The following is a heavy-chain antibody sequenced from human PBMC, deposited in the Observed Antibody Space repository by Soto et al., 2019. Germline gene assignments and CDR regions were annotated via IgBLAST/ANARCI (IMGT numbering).Heavy chain of an antibody. V-gene: IGHV5-51*01. D-gene: IGHD6-13*01. CDR2: IYPGDSDT. CDR3: ARTAAAGKYYNGMDV. Sequence: LGESLKISCKGSGYSFTSYWIGWARQMPGKGLEWMGIIYPGDSDTRYSPSFQGQVTISADKSISTAYLQWSSLKAPDTAMYYCARTAAAGKYYNGMDVWGQGTTVTVSS. CDR1: GYSFTSYW. J-gene: IGHJ6*02.